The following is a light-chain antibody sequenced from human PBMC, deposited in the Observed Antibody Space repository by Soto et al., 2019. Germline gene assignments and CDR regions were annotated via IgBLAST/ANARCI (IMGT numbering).Light chain of an antibody. J-gene: IGKJ2*01. CDR3: QQYATAPYT. Sequence: ETVWTKSPGTLSLSPGEGATLSCRASQSVDSRYLAWYQQRPGQAPRLLISATSTRASGIPDRFSGSGSGTDFTLTISRLEPEDFAVYYCQQYATAPYTFGRGTTLEF. CDR2: ATS. V-gene: IGKV3-20*01. CDR1: QSVDSRY.